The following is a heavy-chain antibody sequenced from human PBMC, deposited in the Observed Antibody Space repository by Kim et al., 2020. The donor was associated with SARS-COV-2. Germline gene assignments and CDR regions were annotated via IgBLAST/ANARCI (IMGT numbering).Heavy chain of an antibody. J-gene: IGHJ4*02. V-gene: IGHV3-15*01. CDR3: ATDHLPYYGSSVYYFVY. D-gene: IGHD3-22*01. Sequence: PVKGRFTISRDDSENTVYLQMNSLKTEDTAVYYCATDHLPYYGSSVYYFVYWGQGTLVTVSS.